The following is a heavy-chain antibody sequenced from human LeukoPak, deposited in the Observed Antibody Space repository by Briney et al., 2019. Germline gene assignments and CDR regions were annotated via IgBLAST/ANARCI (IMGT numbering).Heavy chain of an antibody. Sequence: ASVKVSCKASGYTFTSYGISWVRQAPGQGLEWIGWISAYNGNTNYAQKLQGRVTMTTDTSTSTAYMELRSLRSDDTAVYYCARDLRRYCSGGSCLTEGYFDYWGQGTLVTVSS. V-gene: IGHV1-18*01. D-gene: IGHD2-15*01. CDR2: ISAYNGNT. CDR3: ARDLRRYCSGGSCLTEGYFDY. CDR1: GYTFTSYG. J-gene: IGHJ4*02.